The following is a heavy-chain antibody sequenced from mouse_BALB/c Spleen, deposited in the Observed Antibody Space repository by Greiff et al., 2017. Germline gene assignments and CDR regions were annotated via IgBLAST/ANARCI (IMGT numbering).Heavy chain of an antibody. Sequence: VQLQESGAGLVKPGASVKLSCKASGYTFTEYIIHWVKQRSGQGLEWIGWFYPGSGSIKYNEKFKDKATLTADKSSSTVYMELSRLTSEDSAVYFCARHERGYGSSYGGFAYWGQGTLVTVSA. CDR2: FYPGSGSI. J-gene: IGHJ3*01. V-gene: IGHV1-62-2*01. CDR1: GYTFTEYI. D-gene: IGHD1-1*01. CDR3: ARHERGYGSSYGGFAY.